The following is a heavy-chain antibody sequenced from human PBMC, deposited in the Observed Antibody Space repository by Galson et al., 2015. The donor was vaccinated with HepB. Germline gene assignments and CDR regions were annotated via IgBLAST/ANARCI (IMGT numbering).Heavy chain of an antibody. CDR2: MNPNSGNT. Sequence: SCKASGYTFTSYDINWVRQATGQGPEWMGWMNPNSGNTGYAQKFQGRVTMTRNTSISTAYMELSSLRSEDTAVYYCASDRQDYGDYVFDSWGQGTLVTVSS. CDR3: ASDRQDYGDYVFDS. D-gene: IGHD4-17*01. CDR1: GYTFTSYD. V-gene: IGHV1-8*01. J-gene: IGHJ4*02.